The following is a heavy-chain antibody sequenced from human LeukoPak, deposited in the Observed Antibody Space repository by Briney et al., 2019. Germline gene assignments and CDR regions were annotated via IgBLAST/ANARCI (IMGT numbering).Heavy chain of an antibody. J-gene: IGHJ4*02. Sequence: GGSLRLSCAASGFTFSSYGMHWVRQAPGKGLEWVAVIWYDGSNKYYADSVKGRFTISRDNSKNTLYLQMNSLRAEDTAVYYCARGSSYGSVSDYWGQGTLVTVSS. CDR1: GFTFSSYG. V-gene: IGHV3-33*01. CDR2: IWYDGSNK. D-gene: IGHD5-18*01. CDR3: ARGSSYGSVSDY.